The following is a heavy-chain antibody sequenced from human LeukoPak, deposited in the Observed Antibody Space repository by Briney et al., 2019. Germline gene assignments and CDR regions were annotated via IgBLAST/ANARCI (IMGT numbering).Heavy chain of an antibody. CDR2: ISGSGGST. Sequence: GGSLRLSCAASRFTFSNFAMSWVRQAPGKGLEWISAISGSGGSTYYADSVKGRFTISRDNSKNALFLQMNSLRAEDTAVYYCAKSGPYCSSTSCNYFDYWGQGTLVTVSS. V-gene: IGHV3-23*01. J-gene: IGHJ4*02. CDR1: RFTFSNFA. CDR3: AKSGPYCSSTSCNYFDY. D-gene: IGHD2-2*01.